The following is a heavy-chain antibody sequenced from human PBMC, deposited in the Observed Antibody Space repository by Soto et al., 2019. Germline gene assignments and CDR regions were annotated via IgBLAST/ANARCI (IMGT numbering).Heavy chain of an antibody. CDR2: TYYKSKWYN. D-gene: IGHD1-26*01. CDR1: GNSVSSNSVA. Sequence: QTLSLTCAISGNSVSSNSVAWNWIRQSPSRGLEWLGRTYYKSKWYNDYAVSVKSRITINPDTSKNQFSLQLNSVTPEDTAVYYCARDTPAKGSYFDYWGQGTLVTVSS. V-gene: IGHV6-1*01. J-gene: IGHJ4*02. CDR3: ARDTPAKGSYFDY.